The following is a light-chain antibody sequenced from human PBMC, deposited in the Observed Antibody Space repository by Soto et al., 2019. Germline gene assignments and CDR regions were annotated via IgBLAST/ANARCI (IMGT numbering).Light chain of an antibody. Sequence: QSVLTQSPSASASLGASVKLTCTLSSAHSLFAIAWHQQQPDKGPRFLMKLNNDGSHTKGDGIPDRFSGSSSGAERYLTISSLQSEDEADYYCQTWGSGIIFGGGTKATVL. CDR3: QTWGSGII. J-gene: IGLJ2*01. V-gene: IGLV4-69*01. CDR1: SAHSLFA. CDR2: LNNDGSH.